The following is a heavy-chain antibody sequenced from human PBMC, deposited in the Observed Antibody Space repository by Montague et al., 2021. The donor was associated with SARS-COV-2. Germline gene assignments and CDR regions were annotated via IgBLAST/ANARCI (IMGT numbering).Heavy chain of an antibody. CDR2: IYYSGST. CDR1: GDSISNYY. Sequence: SETLSLTCSVSGDSISNYYWSWIRRPPGKGLEWLGYIYYSGSTNYNPSLKSRVTIPVDTSKNQFSLRLSSVTAADTAVYYCARLPYILPGYAYFDFWGQGSLVTVSS. J-gene: IGHJ4*02. D-gene: IGHD3-9*01. CDR3: ARLPYILPGYAYFDF. V-gene: IGHV4-59*08.